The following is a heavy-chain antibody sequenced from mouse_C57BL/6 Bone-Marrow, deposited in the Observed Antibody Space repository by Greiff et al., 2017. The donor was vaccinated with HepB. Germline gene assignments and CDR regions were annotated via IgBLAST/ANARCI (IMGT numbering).Heavy chain of an antibody. J-gene: IGHJ1*03. Sequence: VQLQQPGAELVRPGSSVKLSCKASGYTFTSYWMHWVKQRPIQGLEWIGNIDPSDSETHYNQKFKDKATLTVDKSSSTAYMQLSSLTSEDSAVYYCARGIYYDDDWDWYFDVWGTGTTVTVSS. CDR3: ARGIYYDDDWDWYFDV. CDR1: GYTFTSYW. V-gene: IGHV1-52*01. D-gene: IGHD2-4*01. CDR2: IDPSDSET.